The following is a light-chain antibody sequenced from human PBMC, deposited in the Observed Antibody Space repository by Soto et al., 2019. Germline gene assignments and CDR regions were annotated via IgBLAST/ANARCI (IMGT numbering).Light chain of an antibody. CDR3: RQYNSYSPGT. CDR2: DAS. J-gene: IGKJ1*01. Sequence: DIQMTQSPSTLSASIGDRVTITCRASQSISNWLAWLPQKPWKAPKVLLFDASNLGSGVPSRFSGSGSETESTLTISSLQPGEFGNEYCRQYNSYSPGTFGQGPKVEIK. CDR1: QSISNW. V-gene: IGKV1-5*01.